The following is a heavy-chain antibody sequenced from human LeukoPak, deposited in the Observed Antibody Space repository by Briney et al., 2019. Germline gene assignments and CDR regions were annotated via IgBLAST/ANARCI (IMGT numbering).Heavy chain of an antibody. CDR3: TTARWFGALYGMDV. D-gene: IGHD3-10*01. J-gene: IGHJ6*04. V-gene: IGHV3-15*01. CDR1: GFTFSNAG. Sequence: EPGGSLRLSCAASGFTFSNAGMSWVRQAPGKGLEWVGRIKSKTDGGTTDYAAPVKGRFTISRDDSKNTLYLQMNSLKTEDTAVYYCTTARWFGALYGMDVWGKGTTVTVSS. CDR2: IKSKTDGGTT.